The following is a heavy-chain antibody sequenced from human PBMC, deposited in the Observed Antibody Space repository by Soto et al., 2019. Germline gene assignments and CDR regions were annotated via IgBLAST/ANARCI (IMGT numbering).Heavy chain of an antibody. V-gene: IGHV3-23*01. D-gene: IGHD3-3*02. J-gene: IGHJ4*02. CDR1: GFNFSIYA. CDR3: AKGRADRVDAALNC. CDR2: IVGGGITT. Sequence: EVQLLESGGALVQPGGTLRLSCAASGFNFSIYALTWVRQAPGKGLEWVSTIVGGGITTYYADSVKHRFIISRDNSSNTLYLQMSSLRAADTATYYCAKGRADRVDAALNCWGQGTLVTVSS.